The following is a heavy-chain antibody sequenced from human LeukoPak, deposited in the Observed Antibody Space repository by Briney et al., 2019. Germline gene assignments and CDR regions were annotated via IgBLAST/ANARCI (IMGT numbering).Heavy chain of an antibody. Sequence: GGSLRLSCAASGFTFSSYWMSWVRQAPGKGLEWVAVISYDGSNKYYADSVKGRFTISRDNSKNTLYLQMNSLRAEDTAVYYCAKDIVVVPAALNFYGMDVWGKGTTVTVSS. J-gene: IGHJ6*04. CDR3: AKDIVVVPAALNFYGMDV. CDR2: ISYDGSNK. V-gene: IGHV3-30*18. CDR1: GFTFSSYW. D-gene: IGHD2-2*01.